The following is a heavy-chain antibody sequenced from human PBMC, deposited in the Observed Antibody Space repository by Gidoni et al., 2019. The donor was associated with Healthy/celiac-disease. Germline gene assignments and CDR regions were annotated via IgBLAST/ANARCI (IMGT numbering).Heavy chain of an antibody. CDR2: INHSGST. Sequence: QVQLQQWGAGLLKPSETLSLTCAVYGGSFSGYYWSWIRQPPGKGLEWIGEINHSGSTNYNPSLKSRVTISVDTSKNQFSLKLSSVTAADTAVYYCARGGITTVTIDYWGQGTLVTVSS. J-gene: IGHJ4*02. CDR3: ARGGITTVTIDY. V-gene: IGHV4-34*01. D-gene: IGHD4-4*01. CDR1: GGSFSGYY.